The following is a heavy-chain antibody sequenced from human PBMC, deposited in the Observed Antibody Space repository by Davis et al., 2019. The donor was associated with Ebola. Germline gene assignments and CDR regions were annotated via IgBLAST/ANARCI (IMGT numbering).Heavy chain of an antibody. Sequence: MPSETLSLTCTVSGGSISSGDYYWSWIRQPPGKGLEWIGYIYYSGSTYYNPSLKSRVTISVDTSKNQFSLKLSSVTAADTAVYYCARVLLTHSSSWYYFDYWGQGTLVTVSS. CDR1: GGSISSGDYY. V-gene: IGHV4-30-4*01. CDR3: ARVLLTHSSSWYYFDY. D-gene: IGHD6-13*01. CDR2: IYYSGST. J-gene: IGHJ4*02.